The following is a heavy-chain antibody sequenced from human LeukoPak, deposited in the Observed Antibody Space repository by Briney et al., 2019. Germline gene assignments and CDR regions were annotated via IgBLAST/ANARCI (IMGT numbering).Heavy chain of an antibody. CDR3: ATVARHYGDSISASYYYYMDV. J-gene: IGHJ6*03. V-gene: IGHV4-4*07. D-gene: IGHD4-17*01. CDR1: GGSISSYY. Sequence: SETLSLTCTVSGGSISSYYWSWIRQPAGKGLEWIGRIYTSGSTNYNHSLKSRVTMSVDTSKNQFSLKLSSVTAADTAVYYCATVARHYGDSISASYYYYMDVWGKGTTVTVSS. CDR2: IYTSGST.